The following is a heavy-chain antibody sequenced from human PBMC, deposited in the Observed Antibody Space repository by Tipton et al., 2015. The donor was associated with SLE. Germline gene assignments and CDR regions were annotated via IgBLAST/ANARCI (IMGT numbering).Heavy chain of an antibody. CDR2: INHSGST. Sequence: TLSLTCAVYGGSFSGYYWSWIRQPPGKGLEWIGEINHSGSTNYNPSLKSRVTISVDTSKNQFSLKLSSVTAADTAVYYCASPLSSGWYYFDYWGQGTLVTVSS. J-gene: IGHJ4*02. V-gene: IGHV4-34*01. D-gene: IGHD6-19*01. CDR3: ASPLSSGWYYFDY. CDR1: GGSFSGYY.